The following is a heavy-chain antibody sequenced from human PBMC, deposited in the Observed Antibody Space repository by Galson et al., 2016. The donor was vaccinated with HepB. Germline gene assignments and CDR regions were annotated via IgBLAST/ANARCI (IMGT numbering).Heavy chain of an antibody. V-gene: IGHV3-74*01. CDR1: EFAFSSHW. D-gene: IGHD4-23*01. J-gene: IGHJ5*02. Sequence: SLRLSCAASEFAFSSHWMHWVRQAPGKGLMWVARINSDGTISNYADSVKGRFTISRDNAKNTLYLQMNSLRAEDTAVYFCVRDHSVVPTTAYNWFDPWGRGTLVTVSS. CDR3: VRDHSVVPTTAYNWFDP. CDR2: INSDGTIS.